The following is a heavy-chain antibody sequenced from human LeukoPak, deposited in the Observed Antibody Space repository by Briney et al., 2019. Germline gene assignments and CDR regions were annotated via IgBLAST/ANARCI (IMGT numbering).Heavy chain of an antibody. D-gene: IGHD3-10*01. CDR3: AKDAGNDRFGELSAFDI. Sequence: GRSLRLSCAASGFTFDDYAMHWVRQAPGKGLEWVSGISWNSGSIGYADSVKGRFTISRDNAKNSLYLQMNSLRAEDMALYYCAKDAGNDRFGELSAFDIWGQGTMVTVSS. CDR2: ISWNSGSI. J-gene: IGHJ3*02. CDR1: GFTFDDYA. V-gene: IGHV3-9*03.